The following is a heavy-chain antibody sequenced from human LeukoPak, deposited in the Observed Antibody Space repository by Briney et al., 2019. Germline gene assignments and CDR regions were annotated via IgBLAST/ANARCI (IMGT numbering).Heavy chain of an antibody. CDR2: IYYSGST. D-gene: IGHD2-2*01. V-gene: IGHV4-59*08. CDR3: ARHIGYCSTTSCQPGFHP. Sequence: PSETPSLTCTVSGGSISSYYWSLIRQPPGKGLEWIGYIYYSGSTNYNPSLKSRVTISVDTSKSQFSLKLSSVTAADTAMHYCARHIGYCSTTSCQPGFHPWGQGTLVTVSS. J-gene: IGHJ5*02. CDR1: GGSISSYY.